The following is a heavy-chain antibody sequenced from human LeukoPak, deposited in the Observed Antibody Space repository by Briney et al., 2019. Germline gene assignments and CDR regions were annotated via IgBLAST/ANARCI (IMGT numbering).Heavy chain of an antibody. J-gene: IGHJ5*01. CDR2: IKQDGSEE. CDR3: VRERYSSGWSYWFDS. CDR1: GFTFSSYS. V-gene: IGHV3-7*03. Sequence: GGSLRLSCAASGFTFSSYSMNWVRQAPGKGLEWVANIKQDGSEEYYLDSVKGRFVISRDNAKNSVFLLMNSLRAEDTAVYYCVRERYSSGWSYWFDSWGQGTLVTVSS. D-gene: IGHD6-19*01.